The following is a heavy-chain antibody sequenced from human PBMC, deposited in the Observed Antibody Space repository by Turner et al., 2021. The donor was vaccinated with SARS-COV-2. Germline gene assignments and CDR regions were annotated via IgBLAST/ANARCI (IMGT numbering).Heavy chain of an antibody. V-gene: IGHV1-69*06. Sequence: QVQLVQPGAEVTQPGSSVYVSCKASGGTFTSYAISWVRQAPGQGLEWMGGIIPIFGTANYAQKFQGRVTITADKSTSTAYMELSSLRSEDTAVYYCARCTSYGDYGNYSDYWGQGTLVTVSS. CDR2: IIPIFGTA. J-gene: IGHJ4*02. CDR3: ARCTSYGDYGNYSDY. CDR1: GGTFTSYA. D-gene: IGHD4-17*01.